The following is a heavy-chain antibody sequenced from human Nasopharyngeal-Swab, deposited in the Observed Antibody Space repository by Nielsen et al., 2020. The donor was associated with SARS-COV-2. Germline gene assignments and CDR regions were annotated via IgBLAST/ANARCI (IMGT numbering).Heavy chain of an antibody. CDR3: ATWGPTYSGRNWFDP. CDR2: ISAYNGNT. J-gene: IGHJ5*02. Sequence: ASVKLSCKASGYTFTSYGISWVRPAPGQGLEWMGWISAYNGNTNYAQKLQGRVTMTTDTSTSTAYMELRSLRSDDTAVYYCATWGPTYSGRNWFDPWGQGTLVTVSS. CDR1: GYTFTSYG. V-gene: IGHV1-18*01. D-gene: IGHD1-26*01.